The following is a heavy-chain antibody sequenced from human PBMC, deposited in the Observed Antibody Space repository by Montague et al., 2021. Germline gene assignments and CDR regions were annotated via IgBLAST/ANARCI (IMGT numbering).Heavy chain of an antibody. CDR3: VVTPSLYYHGMDV. D-gene: IGHD4-23*01. V-gene: IGHV4-34*01. J-gene: IGHJ6*01. Sequence: SETLSLTCAAYGGSFSGYYWSWIRQPPGKGLEWIGEINHSGSTNYNPSLKSRVTISVDTSKNQFSLKLSSVTAADTAVYYGVVTPSLYYHGMDVWGQGTTVTVSS. CDR1: GGSFSGYY. CDR2: INHSGST.